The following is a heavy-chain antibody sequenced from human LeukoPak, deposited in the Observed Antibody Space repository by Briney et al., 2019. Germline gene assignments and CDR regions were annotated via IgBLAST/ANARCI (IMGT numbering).Heavy chain of an antibody. J-gene: IGHJ2*01. Sequence: SETLSLTCTVSGVSIRSYYWNWVRRPAGKGLEWIGRIYTSGSTNYNPSLKSRVTMSVDTSKNQFSLKLSSVTAADTAVYYCARDALYCSSTSCYRYWYFDLWGRGTLVTVSS. CDR3: ARDALYCSSTSCYRYWYFDL. CDR1: GVSIRSYY. CDR2: IYTSGST. D-gene: IGHD2-2*01. V-gene: IGHV4-4*07.